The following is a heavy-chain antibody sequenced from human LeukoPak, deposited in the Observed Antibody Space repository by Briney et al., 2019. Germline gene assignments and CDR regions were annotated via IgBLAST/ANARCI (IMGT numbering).Heavy chain of an antibody. CDR2: INHSGST. D-gene: IGHD4-17*01. Sequence: SGTLSLTCAVYVGSFSGYYWSWIRPPPGKGLEWVGEINHSGSTNYNPPLKSRVTISVDTSKNQFSLKLSSVTAADTAVYYCARAAGTTGKSDYWGQGTLVTVSS. CDR1: VGSFSGYY. V-gene: IGHV4-34*01. CDR3: ARAAGTTGKSDY. J-gene: IGHJ4*02.